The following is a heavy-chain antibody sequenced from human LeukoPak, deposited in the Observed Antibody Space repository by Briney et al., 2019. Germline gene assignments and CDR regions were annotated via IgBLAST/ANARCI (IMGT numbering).Heavy chain of an antibody. CDR1: GFTFSDYY. Sequence: GGSLRLSCAASGFTFSDYYMNWIRQAPGKGLEWASYISGNSGDTNYADSVRGRFTLSRDNAKNSLYLQLNNLRAEDTAVYYCASYDSSAYLAYWGQGTLVTVSS. CDR3: ASYDSSAYLAY. D-gene: IGHD3-22*01. V-gene: IGHV3-11*03. J-gene: IGHJ4*02. CDR2: ISGNSGDT.